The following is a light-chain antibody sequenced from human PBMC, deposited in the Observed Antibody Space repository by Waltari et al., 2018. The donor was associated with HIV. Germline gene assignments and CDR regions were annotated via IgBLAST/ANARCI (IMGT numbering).Light chain of an antibody. CDR3: QQRTNGPPRLA. Sequence: ENVLTQSPATLSLSPGERATLSCRTSQSVSDYLAWYQQKPGQAPRLLIYDASKMATGIPARFSGSGSGTDFTLTISSLEPEDCAVYYCQQRTNGPPRLAFGGGTKVEI. CDR2: DAS. J-gene: IGKJ4*01. CDR1: QSVSDY. V-gene: IGKV3-11*01.